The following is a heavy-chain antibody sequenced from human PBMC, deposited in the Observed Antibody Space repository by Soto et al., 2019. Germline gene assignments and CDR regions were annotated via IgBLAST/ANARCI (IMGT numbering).Heavy chain of an antibody. V-gene: IGHV1-18*01. Sequence: GASVKVSCKASGYTFTSYGISWVRQAPGQGLEWMGWISAYNGNTNYAQKLQGRVTMTTDTSTSTAYMELRSLRSDDTAVYYCARDAPWLDIVATWGFGDYYYGMDVRGQGTTVTVSS. J-gene: IGHJ6*02. CDR2: ISAYNGNT. CDR1: GYTFTSYG. CDR3: ARDAPWLDIVATWGFGDYYYGMDV. D-gene: IGHD5-12*01.